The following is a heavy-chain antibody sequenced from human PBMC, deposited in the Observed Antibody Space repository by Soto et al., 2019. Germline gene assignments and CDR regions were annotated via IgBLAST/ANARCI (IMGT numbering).Heavy chain of an antibody. CDR3: ARDIGFDYVY. CDR2: IKGEGNER. D-gene: IGHD3-16*01. CDR1: GFKVRSDL. J-gene: IGHJ4*02. Sequence: GGAPRLSYAVVGFKVRSDLMRFVRQAPGKGLEWGANIKGEGNERYYLQSVMGLFAISKDNAGNALQLAMNYLRAEDKDTYFCARDIGFDYVYWGQGTLVIVSS. V-gene: IGHV3-7*01.